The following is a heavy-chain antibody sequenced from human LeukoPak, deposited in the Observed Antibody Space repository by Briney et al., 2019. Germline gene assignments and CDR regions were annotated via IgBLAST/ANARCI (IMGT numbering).Heavy chain of an antibody. J-gene: IGHJ6*02. Sequence: GESLKISCKNSGYDFTTYWIAWVRQMPGKGLEWMGIIYPDDSNTRYSPSFQGQVTISADKSVSTAYLQWDSLKASDTAIYYCARHQGNLDYYYGMDVWGQGTPVTVSS. V-gene: IGHV5-51*01. D-gene: IGHD1-14*01. CDR2: IYPDDSNT. CDR1: GYDFTTYW. CDR3: ARHQGNLDYYYGMDV.